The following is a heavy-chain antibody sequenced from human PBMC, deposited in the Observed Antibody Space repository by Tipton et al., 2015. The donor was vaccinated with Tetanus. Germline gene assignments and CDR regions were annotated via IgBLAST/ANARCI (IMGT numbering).Heavy chain of an antibody. CDR2: FSTIFRRP. D-gene: IGHD3-22*01. CDR3: AREAINSEDRRAFDV. CDR1: GGTFSNYV. Sequence: QSGAEVKKPGSSVKVSCKSSGGTFSNYVFNWVLQAPGQGLEWMGGFSTIFRRPNYAQKFQGRVTISADESTNTAYMELRSLTSADTAIYYCAREAINSEDRRAFDVWGQGTMVTVSP. J-gene: IGHJ3*01. V-gene: IGHV1-69*01.